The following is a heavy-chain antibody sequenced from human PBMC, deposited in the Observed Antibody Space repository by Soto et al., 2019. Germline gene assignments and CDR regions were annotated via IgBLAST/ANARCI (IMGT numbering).Heavy chain of an antibody. V-gene: IGHV4-30-4*01. CDR1: GGSISSGDYY. CDR2: IYYSGST. CDR3: AREQGEHSRAFDI. J-gene: IGHJ3*02. Sequence: SETLSLTCTVSGGSISSGDYYWSWIRQPPGKGLEWIGYIYYSGSTYYNPSLKSRVTISVDTSKNQFSLKLSSVTAADTAVYYCAREQGEHSRAFDIWGQGTMVTVSS. D-gene: IGHD1-26*01.